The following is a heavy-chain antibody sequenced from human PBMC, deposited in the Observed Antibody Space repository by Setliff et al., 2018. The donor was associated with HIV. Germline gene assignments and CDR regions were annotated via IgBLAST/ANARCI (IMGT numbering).Heavy chain of an antibody. J-gene: IGHJ4*02. D-gene: IGHD3-22*01. CDR3: ARDLSYDYDRSSDTFDY. V-gene: IGHV3-74*03. CDR1: GFTFSPYW. Sequence: GGSLRLSCAASGFTFSPYWMHWVRQAPGKGPVWVSRINSDGTSTTYADSVKGRFTISRDNAKNTLYLQMNSLRAEDTAVYYCARDLSYDYDRSSDTFDYWGQGTLVTVSS. CDR2: INSDGTST.